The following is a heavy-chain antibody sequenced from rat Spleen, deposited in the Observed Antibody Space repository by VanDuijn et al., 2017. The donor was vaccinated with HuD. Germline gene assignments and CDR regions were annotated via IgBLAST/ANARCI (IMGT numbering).Heavy chain of an antibody. D-gene: IGHD1-10*01. CDR1: GFTFNKYW. CDR2: ITNNGGNT. Sequence: EVQLVESGGGLVQPGRSLKLSCVASGFTFNKYWMSWIRQAPGKGLEWIASITNNGGNTYYPDSVKGRFSISRDNAKNTQYLQMDSLRSEDTATYYCARREQLGGYFDYWGQGVMVTVSS. J-gene: IGHJ2*01. V-gene: IGHV5-31*01. CDR3: ARREQLGGYFDY.